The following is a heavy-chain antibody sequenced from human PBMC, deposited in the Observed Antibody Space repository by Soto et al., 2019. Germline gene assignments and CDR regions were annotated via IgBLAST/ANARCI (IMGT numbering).Heavy chain of an antibody. V-gene: IGHV1-18*01. CDR2: LSVYNSYA. CDR1: GYDFTYYG. CDR3: AKNNTSSIDF. Sequence: QVELVQSGAEMRRPGASVKVSCQTSGYDFTYYGITWVRQAPGQGIEWMGWLSVYNSYAHSAQKFRGRVIMTTESTTKTALLQLTDLRSDDTAVYYCAKNNTSSIDFWGQGTLVTVSS. J-gene: IGHJ4*02. D-gene: IGHD6-13*01.